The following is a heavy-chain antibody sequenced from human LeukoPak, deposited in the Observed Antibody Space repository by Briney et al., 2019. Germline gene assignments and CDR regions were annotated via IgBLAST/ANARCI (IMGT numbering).Heavy chain of an antibody. CDR2: ISNNGGYT. Sequence: GGSLRLSCAASGFTFSSSAMSWVRQAPGKGLEWVSAISNNGGYTYYADSVQGRFTISRDNSKSTLCLQMNSLRAEDTAVYYCAGLVGRYSSGLYYYYFDYWGQGTLATVSS. J-gene: IGHJ4*02. D-gene: IGHD3-22*01. CDR1: GFTFSSSA. CDR3: AGLVGRYSSGLYYYYFDY. V-gene: IGHV3-23*01.